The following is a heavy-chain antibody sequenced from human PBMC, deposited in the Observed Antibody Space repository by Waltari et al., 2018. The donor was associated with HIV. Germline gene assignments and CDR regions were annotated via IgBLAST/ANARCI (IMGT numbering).Heavy chain of an antibody. V-gene: IGHV4-61*01. Sequence: QVQLQESGPGLVKPSETLSLTCTVSGASVGSGSYSWSWIRQPPGKGLGWIGYIYYSGSTNYNPSLKSRVTISVDTSKNQFSLKLSSVTAADTAVYYCARTVTKLVYYYYGMDVWGQGTTVTVSS. CDR3: ARTVTKLVYYYYGMDV. CDR1: GASVGSGSYS. J-gene: IGHJ6*02. CDR2: IYYSGST. D-gene: IGHD4-17*01.